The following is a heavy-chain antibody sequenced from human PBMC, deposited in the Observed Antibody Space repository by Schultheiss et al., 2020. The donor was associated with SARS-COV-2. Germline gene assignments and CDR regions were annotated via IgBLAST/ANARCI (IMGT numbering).Heavy chain of an antibody. V-gene: IGHV4-59*01. CDR3: ARGYCSGGSCFHFDY. D-gene: IGHD2-15*01. J-gene: IGHJ4*02. CDR2: IYYSGST. Sequence: SETLSLTCAVYGGSLSGYYWSWIRQPPGKGLEWIGYIYYSGSTNYNPSLKSRVTISVDTSKNQFSLKLSSVTAADTAVYYCARGYCSGGSCFHFDYWGQGTLVTVSS. CDR1: GGSLSGYY.